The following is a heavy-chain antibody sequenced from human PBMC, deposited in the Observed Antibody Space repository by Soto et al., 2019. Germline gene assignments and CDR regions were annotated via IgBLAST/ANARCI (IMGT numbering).Heavy chain of an antibody. CDR2: INAGSGNT. CDR1: GYTFSAYT. V-gene: IGHV1-3*01. CDR3: ARDTETLGPRANDALDI. J-gene: IGHJ3*02. Sequence: QAQLVQSGAEMKKPGASVKVSCKATGYTFSAYTMNWVRKAPGQSLERMGWINAGSGNTIYSQTFPGRVSITRVTSASTVYMELTGLTSEDTAVYYCARDTETLGPRANDALDIWGQGTMVTVSS. D-gene: IGHD3-3*02.